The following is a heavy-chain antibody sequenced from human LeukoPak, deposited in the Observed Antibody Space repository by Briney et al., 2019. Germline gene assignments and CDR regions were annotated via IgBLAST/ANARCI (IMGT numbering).Heavy chain of an antibody. Sequence: PSETLSLTCTVSGGSISDNYWSWIRQPPVKGLELIGYDYYSCHTNYNSSLKSRVTMSLDTSKSQFSLRLSSVTAADTAVYFCARHPFATPFDYWGPGTLVTVSS. CDR2: DYYSCHT. J-gene: IGHJ4*02. D-gene: IGHD2-15*01. CDR1: GGSISDNY. CDR3: ARHPFATPFDY. V-gene: IGHV4-59*08.